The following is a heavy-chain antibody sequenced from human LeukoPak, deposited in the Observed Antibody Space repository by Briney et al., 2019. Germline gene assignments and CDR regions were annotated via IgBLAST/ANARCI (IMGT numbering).Heavy chain of an antibody. J-gene: IGHJ4*02. Sequence: PSETLSLTCTVSGGSIGNYYWNWIRQPPGKGLEWIGYIYYSGSTNYNPSLKSRVTISVDTSKNQFSLKLSSVTAADTAVYYCARFGTAAALVEYWGQGTLVTVSS. D-gene: IGHD6-13*01. CDR2: IYYSGST. CDR1: GGSIGNYY. V-gene: IGHV4-59*08. CDR3: ARFGTAAALVEY.